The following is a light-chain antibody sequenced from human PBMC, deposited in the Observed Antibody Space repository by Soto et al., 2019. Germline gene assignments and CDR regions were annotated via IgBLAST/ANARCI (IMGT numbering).Light chain of an antibody. V-gene: IGKV3-20*01. CDR3: QQYGSSPPGT. Sequence: EIVLTQSPGTLSLSPGDRATLSCRASQSVPNNYFAWYQQKPGQAPRRLTYAVSTRATGTPDRFSGSGSGTDFTLTISTLEPEDFAVYYCQQYGSSPPGTFGQGTKVDIK. J-gene: IGKJ1*01. CDR2: AVS. CDR1: QSVPNNY.